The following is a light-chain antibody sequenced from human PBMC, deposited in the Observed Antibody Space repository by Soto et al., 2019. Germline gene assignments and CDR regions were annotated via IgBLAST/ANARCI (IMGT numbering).Light chain of an antibody. Sequence: QSALTQPASVSGSPGQSITISCTGTSSDVGSNNLVSWYQQHPGKAPKFMIYEGSKRPSGVSNRFSGSKSGNTASLTISGLQAEDEADYYCSSYTTSSTRVFGTGTKVTVL. CDR3: SSYTTSSTRV. J-gene: IGLJ1*01. V-gene: IGLV2-14*02. CDR2: EGS. CDR1: SSDVGSNNL.